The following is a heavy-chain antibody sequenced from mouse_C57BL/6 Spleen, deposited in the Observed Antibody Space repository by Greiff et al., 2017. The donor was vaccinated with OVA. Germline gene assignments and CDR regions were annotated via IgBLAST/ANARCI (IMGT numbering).Heavy chain of an antibody. Sequence: VQLQESGTVLARPGASVKMSCKTSGYTFTSYWMHWVKQRPGQGLEWIGEIDPSDSYTNYNQKFKGKSTLTVDKSSSTAYMQLSSLTSEDSAVYYCARHYGNYVFDYWGQGTTLTVSS. J-gene: IGHJ2*01. CDR1: GYTFTSYW. V-gene: IGHV1-69*01. CDR2: IDPSDSYT. CDR3: ARHYGNYVFDY. D-gene: IGHD2-1*01.